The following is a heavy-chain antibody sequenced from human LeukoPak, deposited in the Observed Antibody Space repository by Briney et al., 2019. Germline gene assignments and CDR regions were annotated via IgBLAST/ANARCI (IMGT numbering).Heavy chain of an antibody. CDR1: GFTFSSYS. J-gene: IGHJ6*02. V-gene: IGHV3-21*01. CDR2: ISSSSSYI. Sequence: GGSLRLSCAASGFTFSSYSMNWVRQAPGKGLEWVSSISSSSSYIYYADSVKGRFTISRDNAKNSLYLQMNSLRAEDTAVYYCASLESTSETMPWYCYYGMDVWGQGTTVTVSS. D-gene: IGHD2-2*01. CDR3: ASLESTSETMPWYCYYGMDV.